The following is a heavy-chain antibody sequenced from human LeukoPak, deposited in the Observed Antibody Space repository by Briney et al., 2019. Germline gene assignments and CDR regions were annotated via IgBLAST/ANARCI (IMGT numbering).Heavy chain of an antibody. J-gene: IGHJ4*02. CDR2: ISYDGSSK. CDR1: GFTFSSYG. CDR3: AKGRGYCSGGSCYHDY. D-gene: IGHD2-15*01. Sequence: PGGSLRLSCAASGFTFSSYGMHWVRQAPGKGLEWVAVISYDGSSKYYADSVKGRFTISRDNSKNTLYLQMNSLRAEDTAVYYCAKGRGYCSGGSCYHDYWGQGTLVTVSS. V-gene: IGHV3-30*18.